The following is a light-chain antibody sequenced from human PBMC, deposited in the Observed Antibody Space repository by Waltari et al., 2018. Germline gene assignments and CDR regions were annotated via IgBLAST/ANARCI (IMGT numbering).Light chain of an antibody. V-gene: IGLV2-8*01. CDR1: SSDVGGYKY. J-gene: IGLJ3*02. CDR2: EVS. CDR3: SSYAGSNNWV. Sequence: QSALTQPPSASGSPGQSVTISCTGTSSDVGGYKYVSWHQQHPGKAPHLMIYEVSKRPSVVPDRFSGSRSGDTASLLVSVLQAEEEADYYCSSYAGSNNWVFGGGTKLTVL.